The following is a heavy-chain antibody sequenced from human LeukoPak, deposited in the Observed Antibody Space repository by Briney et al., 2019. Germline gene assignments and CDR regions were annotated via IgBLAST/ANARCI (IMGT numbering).Heavy chain of an antibody. Sequence: SETLSLTCTVSGGSFSSGNYYWSWIRQPPGKGLEWIGYIYYSGSTNYNPSLKSRVTISVDTSKNQFSLKLTSVTAADTAVYYCARDIYSSSWTAPYSWGQGTLVTVSS. D-gene: IGHD6-13*01. J-gene: IGHJ4*02. V-gene: IGHV4-61*01. CDR1: GGSFSSGNYY. CDR2: IYYSGST. CDR3: ARDIYSSSWTAPYS.